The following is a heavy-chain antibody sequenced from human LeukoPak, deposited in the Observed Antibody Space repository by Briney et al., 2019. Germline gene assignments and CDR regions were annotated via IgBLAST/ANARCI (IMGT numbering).Heavy chain of an antibody. D-gene: IGHD2-21*01. V-gene: IGHV3-23*03. CDR3: AKDQRPDCGYDIDF. J-gene: IGHJ4*02. Sequence: GGSLRLSCAASGFTFSTYSMSWVRQAPRKGLEWGSVIFGGGTTTYYADSVKGRFTISRDNSKNTLYLQMHSLRAEDTGVYYCAKDQRPDCGYDIDFWGQGILVTVSS. CDR2: IFGGGTTT. CDR1: GFTFSTYS.